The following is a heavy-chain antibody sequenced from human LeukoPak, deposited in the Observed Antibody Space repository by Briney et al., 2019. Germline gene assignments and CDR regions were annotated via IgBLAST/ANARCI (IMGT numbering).Heavy chain of an antibody. Sequence: AAVKVSCKASGYTFTGYYMHWVRQAPGQGLEWMGWINSNSGGTNHAQKFQGRVTMTRDTSISTAYMELSRLRSEDTAVYYCARDGNIVGASEYFDYWGQGTLVTVSS. J-gene: IGHJ4*02. CDR2: INSNSGGT. V-gene: IGHV1-2*02. CDR1: GYTFTGYY. D-gene: IGHD1-26*01. CDR3: ARDGNIVGASEYFDY.